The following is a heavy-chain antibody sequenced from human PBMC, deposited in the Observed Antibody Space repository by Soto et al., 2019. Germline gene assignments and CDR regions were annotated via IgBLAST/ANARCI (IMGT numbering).Heavy chain of an antibody. V-gene: IGHV5-51*01. J-gene: IGHJ4*02. CDR2: IFPGDSDT. D-gene: IGHD3-10*01. CDR3: ARHTSAWFDKSNYYYRFVY. CDR1: GYTFSNSW. Sequence: GESLKISCQGSGYTFSNSWIGWVRQMPGKGLEWMGIIFPGDSDTRYNPSFQGQVTISAVTSINTAYLQWSSLQASDTAVYYCARHTSAWFDKSNYYYRFVYWGQGTPVTVFS.